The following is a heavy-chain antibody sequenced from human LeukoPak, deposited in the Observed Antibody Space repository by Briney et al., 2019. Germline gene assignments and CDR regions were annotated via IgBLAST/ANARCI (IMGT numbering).Heavy chain of an antibody. Sequence: GGSLRLSCAASGFSFTNSAMSWVRQPPGKGLEWISCITGSGATTYHADSVQGRFTISRDNSKNTLYLQMNGLRAEDTAVYYCAKIRYDNTIFGVVQPPDYWGQGTLVTVSS. CDR1: GFSFTNSA. J-gene: IGHJ4*02. D-gene: IGHD3-3*01. V-gene: IGHV3-23*01. CDR2: ITGSGATT. CDR3: AKIRYDNTIFGVVQPPDY.